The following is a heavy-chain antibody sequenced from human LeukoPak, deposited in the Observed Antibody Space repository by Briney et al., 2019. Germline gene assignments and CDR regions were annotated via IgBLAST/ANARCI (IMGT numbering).Heavy chain of an antibody. CDR1: GFTFDDYA. V-gene: IGHV3-9*01. CDR2: ISWNSGSI. D-gene: IGHD5-12*01. Sequence: GGSLTLSCAASGFTFDDYAMHWVRHAPGKGREWVSGISWNSGSIGYADSVKGRFTVSRDNAKNSLYLQMNSLRAEDTALYYCASLSGYDGGAFDYWGQGTLVTVSS. CDR3: ASLSGYDGGAFDY. J-gene: IGHJ4*02.